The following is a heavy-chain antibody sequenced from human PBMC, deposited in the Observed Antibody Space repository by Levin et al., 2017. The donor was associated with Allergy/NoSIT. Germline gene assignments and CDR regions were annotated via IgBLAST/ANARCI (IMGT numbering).Heavy chain of an antibody. D-gene: IGHD6-19*01. CDR1: GGSISNYY. CDR3: ARDDGYSSAFLDY. J-gene: IGHJ4*02. Sequence: SQTLSLTCTASGGSISNYYWSWIRQPAGKGLEWIGRIYTSGSTDYNPSLKSRAIMSVDTSKNQIYLNLISVTAADTAVYYCARDDGYSSAFLDYWGQGTLVTVSS. V-gene: IGHV4-4*07. CDR2: IYTSGST.